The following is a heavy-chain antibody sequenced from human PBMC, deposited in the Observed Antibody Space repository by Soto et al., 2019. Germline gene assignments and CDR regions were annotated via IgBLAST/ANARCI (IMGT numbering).Heavy chain of an antibody. D-gene: IGHD1-1*01. J-gene: IGHJ4*02. CDR1: GGSISSGGYY. CDR3: ARGQLEGLVSRYYFDY. CDR2: IYYSGST. Sequence: QVQLQESGPGLVKPSQTLSLTCTVSGGSISSGGYYWSWIRQHPGKGLEWIGYIYYSGSTYYNPSPKSRVTISVDTSKNQFSLKLSSVTAADTAVYYCARGQLEGLVSRYYFDYWGQGTLVTVSS. V-gene: IGHV4-31*03.